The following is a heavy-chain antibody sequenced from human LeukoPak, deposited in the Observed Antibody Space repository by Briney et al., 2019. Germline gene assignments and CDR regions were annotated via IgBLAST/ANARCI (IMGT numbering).Heavy chain of an antibody. D-gene: IGHD3-10*01. CDR2: ISYDGSNK. J-gene: IGHJ4*02. CDR3: ARPGITIVRGVIITPLPYSDY. Sequence: PGGSLRLSCAASGFTFCSYAMHWARRAPGEGLEWVAVISYDGSNKYYADSVKGRFTISRDNSQNTLYLQMNSLRAEDTAVYYCARPGITIVRGVIITPLPYSDYWGQGTLVTVPS. V-gene: IGHV3-30*04. CDR1: GFTFCSYA.